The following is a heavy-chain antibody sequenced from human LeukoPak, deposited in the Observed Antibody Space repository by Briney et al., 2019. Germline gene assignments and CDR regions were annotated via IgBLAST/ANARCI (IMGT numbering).Heavy chain of an antibody. V-gene: IGHV5-51*01. CDR2: TYPGDSDT. J-gene: IGHJ3*01. CDR3: ARHEGSRLSDAFDV. Sequence: GESLQISCQGSGYSFTSQWIGWVRQMPGKGLEWMGITYPGDSDTRYSPSFQGQVTISADKSISTAYLQWSSLKASDTAMYYCARHEGSRLSDAFDVWGQGTMVTVSS. CDR1: GYSFTSQW. D-gene: IGHD2-15*01.